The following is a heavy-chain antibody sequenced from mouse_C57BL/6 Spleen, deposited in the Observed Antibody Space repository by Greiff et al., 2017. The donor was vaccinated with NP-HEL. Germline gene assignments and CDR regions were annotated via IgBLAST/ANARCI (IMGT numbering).Heavy chain of an antibody. J-gene: IGHJ2*01. D-gene: IGHD1-1*01. Sequence: QVQLQQPGAELVMPGASVKLSCKASGYTFTSYWMHWVKQRPGQGLEWIGEIDPSDSYTNYNQKFKGKSTLTVDKSSSTAYMQLSSLTSEDSAVYYCARPDYYGSSHYFDYWGQGTTLTVSS. CDR2: IDPSDSYT. V-gene: IGHV1-69*01. CDR1: GYTFTSYW. CDR3: ARPDYYGSSHYFDY.